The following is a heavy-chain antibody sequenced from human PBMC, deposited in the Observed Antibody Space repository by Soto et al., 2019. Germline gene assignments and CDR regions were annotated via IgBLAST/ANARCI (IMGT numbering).Heavy chain of an antibody. CDR1: GGSISSGGYY. D-gene: IGHD6-13*01. Sequence: QVQLQESGPGLVKPSQTLSLTCTVSGGSISSGGYYWSWIRQHPGKGLEWIGYIYYSGSTSYNPSLKRRVTLSVDTSKNQFSLKLSSVTAADTAVYYWARGGGSSWYLPHYYYYYGMDVWGQGTTVTVSS. CDR3: ARGGGSSWYLPHYYYYYGMDV. CDR2: IYYSGST. J-gene: IGHJ6*02. V-gene: IGHV4-31*03.